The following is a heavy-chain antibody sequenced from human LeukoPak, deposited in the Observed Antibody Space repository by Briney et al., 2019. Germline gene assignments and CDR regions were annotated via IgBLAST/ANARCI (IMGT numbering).Heavy chain of an antibody. J-gene: IGHJ4*02. CDR3: ARDWDY. CDR2: MNTTGST. V-gene: IGHV4-61*09. Sequence: PSQTLSLTCTVSGDSISIGSYYWSWLRQPAGKGLEWIGHMNTTGSTKYNPSLKSRVTISVDTSNNQFSLKVSSVTAADTAVYYCARDWDYWSQGTLVTVSS. CDR1: GDSISIGSYY.